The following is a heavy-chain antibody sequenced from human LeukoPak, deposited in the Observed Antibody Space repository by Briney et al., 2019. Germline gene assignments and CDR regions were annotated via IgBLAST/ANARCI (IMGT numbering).Heavy chain of an antibody. V-gene: IGHV3-48*03. CDR1: GFTFSSYE. J-gene: IGHJ4*02. D-gene: IGHD6-6*01. CDR2: ISSSGRTI. Sequence: GGSLRLSCAASGFTFSSYEMNWVRQAPGKGLEWVSYISSSGRTIYYADSVKGRFTFSRDNAKNSLYLQMNSLRAEDTAVYYCARDPFPWAARPPYWGQGTLVTVSS. CDR3: ARDPFPWAARPPY.